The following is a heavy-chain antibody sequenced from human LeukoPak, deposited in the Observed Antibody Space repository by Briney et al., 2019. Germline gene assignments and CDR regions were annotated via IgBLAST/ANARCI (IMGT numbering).Heavy chain of an antibody. CDR3: AGHHPRNTVDF. CDR1: GGSISSYY. CDR2: ISYSGTT. J-gene: IGHJ4*02. D-gene: IGHD2/OR15-2a*01. Sequence: SETLSLTCTVSGGSISSYYWSWIRQPPGKGLELIGYISYSGTTNYSPSLNSRVTISLDTSKNQFSLKLSSVTAADTAVYYCAGHHPRNTVDFWGQGTLVTVSS. V-gene: IGHV4-59*08.